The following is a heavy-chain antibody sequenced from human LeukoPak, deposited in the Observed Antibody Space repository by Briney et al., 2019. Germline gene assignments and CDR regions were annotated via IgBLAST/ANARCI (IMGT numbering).Heavy chain of an antibody. J-gene: IGHJ4*02. Sequence: GRSLRLSCAASGFTFDDYAMHWVRQAPGKGLEWVSGISWNSGSIGHADSVKGRFTISRDNAKNSLYLQMNSLRAEDTALYYCAKYFQYCSGGSCSTGGLDYWAREPWSPSPQ. CDR2: ISWNSGSI. V-gene: IGHV3-9*01. CDR3: AKYFQYCSGGSCSTGGLDY. CDR1: GFTFDDYA. D-gene: IGHD2-15*01.